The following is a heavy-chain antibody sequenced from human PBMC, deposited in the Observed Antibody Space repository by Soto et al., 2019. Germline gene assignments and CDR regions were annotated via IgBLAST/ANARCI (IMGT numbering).Heavy chain of an antibody. CDR1: GFTLRGYA. V-gene: IGHV3-64*01. D-gene: IGHD6-6*01. CDR3: AKRGRPDSYYMDV. J-gene: IGHJ6*03. CDR2: ISSNGVGT. Sequence: EVQLAESGGGLAQPGGSLRLSCAASGFTLRGYAMDWVRQAPGKGLEYVSGISSNGVGTYYANSVKGRFPISRDKSKNTVYLQLGSLNTEDMAVYYCAKRGRPDSYYMDVWGKGTTVTVSS.